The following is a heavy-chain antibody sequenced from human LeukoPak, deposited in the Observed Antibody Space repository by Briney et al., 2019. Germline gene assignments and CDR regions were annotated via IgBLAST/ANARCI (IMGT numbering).Heavy chain of an antibody. CDR2: FDPEDGET. CDR3: AREYYGSGSYYKGDYYYYGMDV. V-gene: IGHV1-24*01. Sequence: ASVKVSCKVSGYSLTELSMHWVRQAPGKGLEWMGGFDPEDGETIYAQKFQGRITMTEDTSTDTAYMELSSLRSEDTAAYYCAREYYGSGSYYKGDYYYYGMDVWGQGTTVTVSS. CDR1: GYSLTELS. D-gene: IGHD3-10*01. J-gene: IGHJ6*02.